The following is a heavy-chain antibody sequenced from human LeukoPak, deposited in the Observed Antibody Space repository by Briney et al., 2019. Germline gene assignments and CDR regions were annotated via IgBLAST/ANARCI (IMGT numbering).Heavy chain of an antibody. D-gene: IGHD1-14*01. V-gene: IGHV3-30*02. CDR2: IRYDGSNK. J-gene: IGHJ6*03. CDR3: GKTGSFTYYYYMDV. CDR1: GFTFSSYG. Sequence: PGGSLRLSCAASGFTFSSYGMHWVRQAPGKGLEWVAFIRYDGSNKYYADSVKGRFTISRDNSKNTLYLQMNSLRAEDTAVYYCGKTGSFTYYYYMDVWGKGTTVTVSS.